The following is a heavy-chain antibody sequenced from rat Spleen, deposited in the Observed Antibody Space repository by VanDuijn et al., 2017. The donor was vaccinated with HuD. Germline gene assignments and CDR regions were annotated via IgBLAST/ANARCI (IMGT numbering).Heavy chain of an antibody. V-gene: IGHV2-6*01. CDR3: ARWKYTTDWFAY. D-gene: IGHD1-6*01. Sequence: QAQLKVSGPGLVSPSQTRSLTCTVSGFSLTSYTVSWVRQPPGEGLEWIAAISSDGNTYYSSALKSRLSISRDTSKSQVFLKMSSLQTEDTGMYFCARWKYTTDWFAYWGQGTLVTVSS. J-gene: IGHJ3*01. CDR1: GFSLTSYT. CDR2: ISSDGNT.